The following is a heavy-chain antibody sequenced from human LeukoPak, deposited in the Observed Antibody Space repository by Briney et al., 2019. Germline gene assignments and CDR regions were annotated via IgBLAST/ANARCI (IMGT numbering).Heavy chain of an antibody. D-gene: IGHD3-9*01. Sequence: GSLRLSCAASGFTSSSYWMSWVRQAPGKGLEWIGEINHSGSTNYNPSLKSRVTISVDTSKNQFSLKLSSVTAADTAVYYCARGRKILTGYYFRVLFDPWGQGILVTVSS. CDR2: INHSGST. CDR3: ARGRKILTGYYFRVLFDP. V-gene: IGHV4-34*01. J-gene: IGHJ5*02. CDR1: GFTSSSYW.